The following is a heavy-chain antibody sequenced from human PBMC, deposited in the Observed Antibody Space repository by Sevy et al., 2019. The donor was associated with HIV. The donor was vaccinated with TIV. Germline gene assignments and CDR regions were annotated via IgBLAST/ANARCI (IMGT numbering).Heavy chain of an antibody. Sequence: GSLRLSCAASGFTFSSYAMSWVRQAPGKGLEWVSAISGSGGSTYYADSVKGRFTISRDNSKNTLYLQMNSLTPEDTAVYYCARGGGYCGGDCYSIDYWGQGALVTVSS. CDR1: GFTFSSYA. D-gene: IGHD2-21*02. V-gene: IGHV3-23*01. CDR2: ISGSGGST. CDR3: ARGGGYCGGDCYSIDY. J-gene: IGHJ4*02.